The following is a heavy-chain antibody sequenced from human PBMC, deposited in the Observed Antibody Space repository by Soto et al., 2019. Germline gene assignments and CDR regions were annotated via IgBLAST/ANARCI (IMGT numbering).Heavy chain of an antibody. V-gene: IGHV3-30*18. Sequence: QVQLVESGGGVVQPGRSLRLSCAASGFTFSSYGMHWVRQAPGKGLEWVAVISYDGSNKYYADSVKGRFTISRDNSKNTLYLQMNSLRAEDTAVYYCAKDRRLWFGEVFGAFDIWGQGTMVTVSS. CDR3: AKDRRLWFGEVFGAFDI. D-gene: IGHD3-10*01. CDR1: GFTFSSYG. CDR2: ISYDGSNK. J-gene: IGHJ3*02.